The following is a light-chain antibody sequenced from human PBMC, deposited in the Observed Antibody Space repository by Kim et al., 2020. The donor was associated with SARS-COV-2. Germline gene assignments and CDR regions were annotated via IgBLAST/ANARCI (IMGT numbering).Light chain of an antibody. CDR1: QSVSSSY. J-gene: IGKJ3*01. CDR2: GAS. V-gene: IGKV3-20*01. Sequence: EIVLTQSPGTLSLSPGERATLSCRASQSVSSSYLAWYQQKPGQAPRLLIYGASSRATGIPDRFSGSVCGTDFTLTISRLEPEDFAVYYCERYGSSRTFTFCPGTKV. CDR3: ERYGSSRTFT.